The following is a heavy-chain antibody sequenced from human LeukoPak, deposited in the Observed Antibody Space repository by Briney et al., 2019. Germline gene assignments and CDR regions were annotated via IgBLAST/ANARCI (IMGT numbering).Heavy chain of an antibody. CDR1: GGIFRNFW. D-gene: IGHD3-9*01. Sequence: PGGSLRLSCTVSGGIFRNFWMTWVRQAPGKGPEWLGRIKSNVDGGTTDYAAAVKGRFTISRDDSRNTLFLQMNSLKVEDTAVYYCVTDPPMTGGRWFDTWGQGTLVTVSS. CDR2: IKSNVDGGTT. V-gene: IGHV3-15*01. J-gene: IGHJ5*02. CDR3: VTDPPMTGGRWFDT.